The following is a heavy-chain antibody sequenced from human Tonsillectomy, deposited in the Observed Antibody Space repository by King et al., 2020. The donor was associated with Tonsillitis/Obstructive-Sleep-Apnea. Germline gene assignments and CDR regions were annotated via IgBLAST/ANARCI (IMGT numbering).Heavy chain of an antibody. Sequence: VQLQQWGAGLLKPSETLSLTCAVYGGSFSGYYWSCIRQPPGKGLEWIGEINHSGRTNYNPSLKSRVTISVDTSKNQVSLKLSSVTAADTAVYYCARGRRYYDFWSGSAYYYYYYMDVWGKGTTVTVSS. D-gene: IGHD3-3*01. CDR2: INHSGRT. CDR3: ARGRRYYDFWSGSAYYYYYYMDV. V-gene: IGHV4-34*01. CDR1: GGSFSGYY. J-gene: IGHJ6*03.